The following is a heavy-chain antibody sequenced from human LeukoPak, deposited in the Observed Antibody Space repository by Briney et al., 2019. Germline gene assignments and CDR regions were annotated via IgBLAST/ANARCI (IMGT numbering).Heavy chain of an antibody. CDR3: AKGGGSSGYSQSDC. Sequence: GGSLRLSCAASGXTFSSYAVSWVRQAPGKGLEWVSTIGSSGDTTYYAGSVKGRFTISRDNSRNTLYLQMNSLRAEDTAVYYCAKGGGSSGYSQSDCWGQGTLVTVSS. V-gene: IGHV3-23*01. CDR2: IGSSGDTT. D-gene: IGHD3-22*01. CDR1: GXTFSSYA. J-gene: IGHJ4*02.